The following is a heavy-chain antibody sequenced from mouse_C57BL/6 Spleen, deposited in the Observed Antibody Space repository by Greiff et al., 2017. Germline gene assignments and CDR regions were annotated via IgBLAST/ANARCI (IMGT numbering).Heavy chain of an antibody. V-gene: IGHV3-6*01. CDR1: GYSITSGYY. CDR2: ISYDGSN. D-gene: IGHD1-1*01. CDR3: AGGYGSGYPYAMDY. Sequence: ESGPGLVKPSQSLSLTCSVTGYSITSGYYWNWIRQLPGNKLEWMGYISYDGSNNYNPSLKNRIPFTRETSENQFILKLNSVTTEDTATYYCAGGYGSGYPYAMDYWGQGTSVTVSS. J-gene: IGHJ4*01.